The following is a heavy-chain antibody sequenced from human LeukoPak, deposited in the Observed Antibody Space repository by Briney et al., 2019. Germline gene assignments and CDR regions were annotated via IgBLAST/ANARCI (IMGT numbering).Heavy chain of an antibody. CDR2: IDHSGST. J-gene: IGHJ5*02. CDR1: GASLSGSY. Sequence: PSETLSLTCAVYGASLSGSYWSWVRQPPGKGLEWLGEIDHSGSTNYTPSLTGRATISIDTSTNQFSLRMTCVPAAHPAVYYRARGLWCGESKPYDPWGEGTLVTVS. CDR3: ARGLWCGESKPYDP. D-gene: IGHD3-10*01. V-gene: IGHV4-34*01.